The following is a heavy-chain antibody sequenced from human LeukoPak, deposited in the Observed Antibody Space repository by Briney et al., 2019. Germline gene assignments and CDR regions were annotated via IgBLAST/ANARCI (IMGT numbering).Heavy chain of an antibody. CDR2: ISSSSSTI. D-gene: IGHD5-18*01. CDR1: GFTFSSYS. V-gene: IGHV3-48*01. Sequence: GGSLRLSCAASGFTFSSYSMNWVRQAPGKGLEWVSYISSSSSTIYYADSVKGRFTISRDNAKNSLYLQMNSLRAEDTAVYYCARDIQVRPLDYWGQGTLVTVSS. CDR3: ARDIQVRPLDY. J-gene: IGHJ4*02.